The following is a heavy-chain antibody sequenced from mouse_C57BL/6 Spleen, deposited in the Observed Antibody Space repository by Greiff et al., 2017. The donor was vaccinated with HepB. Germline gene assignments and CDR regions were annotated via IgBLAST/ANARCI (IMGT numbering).Heavy chain of an antibody. CDR1: GYAFSSYW. D-gene: IGHD1-1*01. CDR2: IYPGDGDT. CDR3: ARYPASGSSLYYAMDY. Sequence: VQLPQSGAELVKPGASVKISCKASGYAFSSYWMNWVKQRPGKGLEWIGQIYPGDGDTNYNGKFKGKAALTADKSSRTAYMQLSSLTSEDSAFYFCARYPASGSSLYYAMDYWGQGTSVTVSS. V-gene: IGHV1-80*01. J-gene: IGHJ4*01.